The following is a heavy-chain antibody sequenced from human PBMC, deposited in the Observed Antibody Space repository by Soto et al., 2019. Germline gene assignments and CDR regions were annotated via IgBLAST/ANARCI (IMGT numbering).Heavy chain of an antibody. CDR2: IYYSGST. CDR1: GGSISSYY. D-gene: IGHD3-22*01. CDR3: ARGAYYDSSGYPPFDY. V-gene: IGHV4-59*12. Sequence: SETLSLTCTVSGGSISSYYWSWIRQPPGKGLEWIGYIYYSGSTYYNPSLKSRVTISVDTSKNQFSLKLSSVTAADTVVYYCARGAYYDSSGYPPFDYWGQGTLVTVSS. J-gene: IGHJ4*02.